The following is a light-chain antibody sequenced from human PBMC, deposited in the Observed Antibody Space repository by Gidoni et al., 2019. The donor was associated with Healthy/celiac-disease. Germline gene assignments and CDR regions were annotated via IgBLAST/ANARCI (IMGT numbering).Light chain of an antibody. J-gene: IGLJ3*02. CDR3: SSYTSSSTRV. CDR1: SSDVGGYNY. V-gene: IGLV2-14*01. CDR2: AVS. Sequence: QSALTQPASVSGSPGQSITISCTGTSSDVGGYNYVSWYQQHPGKAPKLMIYAVSNRPSGVSNRFSGSKSGNTASLTISGLQAEDEADYYCSSYTSSSTRVFGGGTKLTAL.